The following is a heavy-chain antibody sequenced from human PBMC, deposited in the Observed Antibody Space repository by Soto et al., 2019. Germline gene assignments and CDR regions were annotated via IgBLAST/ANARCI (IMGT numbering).Heavy chain of an antibody. J-gene: IGHJ6*02. CDR1: GGSISSYY. Sequence: SETLSLTCTVSGGSISSYYWSWIRQPPGKGLEWIGYIYYNGNTYYNPSLKSRLTMSLDTSQNQFSLHLTSVIAADSASYFCARATTVTSSFFYYGLDVWGQGTTVT. CDR2: IYYNGNT. V-gene: IGHV4-59*12. D-gene: IGHD4-17*01. CDR3: ARATTVTSSFFYYGLDV.